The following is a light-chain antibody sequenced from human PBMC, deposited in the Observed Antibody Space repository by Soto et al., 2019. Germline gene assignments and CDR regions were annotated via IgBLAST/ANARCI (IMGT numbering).Light chain of an antibody. CDR2: GAS. J-gene: IGKJ5*01. CDR1: QSVGIN. CDR3: QTYESWPL. Sequence: EIVMTQSPANLYVSPGEGATLSCSASQSVGINLAWYQQKPGQEPRVVVYGASTRATGITARCSGSGSGTEFTLTSSGRKSEDFAVYYCQTYESWPLFGQGTRREIK. V-gene: IGKV3-15*01.